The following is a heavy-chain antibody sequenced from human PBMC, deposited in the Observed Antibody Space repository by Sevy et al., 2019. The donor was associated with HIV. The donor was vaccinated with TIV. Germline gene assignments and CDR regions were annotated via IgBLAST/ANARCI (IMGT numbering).Heavy chain of an antibody. Sequence: ASVKVSCKASGYTFTNYAMNWVRQAPGQGLQWMGWINTNTGNPTYAQAFTGRFVFSLDTSVSTSYLQISSLKAGDTDVYYCTRGFIGYNSGDAFDIWGQGTMVTVSS. CDR2: INTNTGNP. CDR3: TRGFIGYNSGDAFDI. D-gene: IGHD5-12*01. J-gene: IGHJ3*02. CDR1: GYTFTNYA. V-gene: IGHV7-4-1*02.